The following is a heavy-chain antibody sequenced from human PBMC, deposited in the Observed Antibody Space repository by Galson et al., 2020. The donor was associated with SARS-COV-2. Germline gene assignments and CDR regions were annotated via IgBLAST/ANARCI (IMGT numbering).Heavy chain of an antibody. CDR2: IKQDESEK. D-gene: IGHD4-17*01. CDR3: ARGTVTFDY. V-gene: IGHV3-7*01. Sequence: GGSMRLSCGASGSILSNSWMSWDSQAPGKGLEWVADIKQDESEKHYVDSVKGRFTISRDNAKSSVYLQLNSLRVEDTAVYYCARGTVTFDYWGQGALVTVSS. J-gene: IGHJ4*02. CDR1: GSILSNSW.